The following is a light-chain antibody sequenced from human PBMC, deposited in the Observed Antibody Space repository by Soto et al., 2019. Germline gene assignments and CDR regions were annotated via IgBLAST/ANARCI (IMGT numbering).Light chain of an antibody. J-gene: IGLJ2*01. CDR3: QSYDSSSVV. CDR1: SSNIGAGYD. V-gene: IGLV1-40*01. CDR2: GNS. Sequence: QAVVTQPPSVSGAPGQRVTISCTGSSSNIGAGYDVHWYQQLPGTAPKLLIYGNSNRPSGVPDRFSGSKSGTSASLAIHGLQAEDEADYYFQSYDSSSVVFGGGTKLTVL.